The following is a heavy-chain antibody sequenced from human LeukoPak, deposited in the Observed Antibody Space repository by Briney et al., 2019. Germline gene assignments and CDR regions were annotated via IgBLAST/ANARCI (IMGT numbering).Heavy chain of an antibody. V-gene: IGHV1-69*13. D-gene: IGHD2-15*01. Sequence: GASVTVSCKASGGTFSSYAIGWVRQAPGQGLEWMGGIIPIFGTANYAQKFQGRVTITADESTSTAYMELSSLRSEDTAVYYCARVCSGGSCLSWFDPWGQGTLVTVSS. CDR1: GGTFSSYA. J-gene: IGHJ5*02. CDR2: IIPIFGTA. CDR3: ARVCSGGSCLSWFDP.